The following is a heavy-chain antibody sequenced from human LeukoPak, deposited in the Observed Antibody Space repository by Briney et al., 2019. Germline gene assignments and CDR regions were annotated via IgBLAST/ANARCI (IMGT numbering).Heavy chain of an antibody. CDR2: ISSSSSYI. V-gene: IGHV3-21*06. J-gene: IGHJ6*03. Sequence: GGSLRLSCAASGFTFSSDNMNWVRQAPGKGLEWVASISSSSSYIYYADSVKGRFTISRDNAKNSLYLQMNTLRAEDTAVYYCARDIVVVVAALHYYMDVWGKGTTVTVSS. D-gene: IGHD2-15*01. CDR1: GFTFSSDN. CDR3: ARDIVVVVAALHYYMDV.